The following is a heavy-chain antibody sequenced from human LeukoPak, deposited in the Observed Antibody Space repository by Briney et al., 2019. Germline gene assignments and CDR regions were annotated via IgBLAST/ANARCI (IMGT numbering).Heavy chain of an antibody. V-gene: IGHV3-30*14. CDR2: ISFDGTDA. Sequence: PGTSLRLSCAASGFTFSSYAIHWVRQAPGKGLEWVAVISFDGTDAFYADSVKGRFTIFRDNSKNMVFLQMSGLRAEDTALYYCTKVLWGLTLLSSDYWGQGTLVTVSS. J-gene: IGHJ4*02. CDR1: GFTFSSYA. CDR3: TKVLWGLTLLSSDY. D-gene: IGHD3-16*01.